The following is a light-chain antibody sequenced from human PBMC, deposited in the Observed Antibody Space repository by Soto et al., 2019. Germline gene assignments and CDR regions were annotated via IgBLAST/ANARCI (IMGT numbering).Light chain of an antibody. CDR3: QQYDNLPPFT. Sequence: DIQMTQSPSSLSASVGDRVTITCQASQDISKYLNWYQQKPGKAPQLLIYDASNLETGVPSRFSGSGSGTDFTFTISSLQPEDIATYYCQQYDNLPPFTFGPGTKVDIK. J-gene: IGKJ3*01. CDR1: QDISKY. CDR2: DAS. V-gene: IGKV1-33*01.